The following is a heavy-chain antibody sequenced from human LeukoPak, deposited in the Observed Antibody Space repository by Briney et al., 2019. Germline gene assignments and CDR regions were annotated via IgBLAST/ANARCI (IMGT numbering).Heavy chain of an antibody. CDR1: DDSFSSHY. J-gene: IGHJ3*01. CDR3: ARDLVTVTKGFDV. V-gene: IGHV4-59*11. CDR2: ISYIGST. Sequence: SETLSLTCAVSDDSFSSHYWTWIRQPPGKGLEWIGYISYIGSTNYNPSLKSRVTISIDTSKNQFSLKLSSVTAADTAVYYCARDLVTVTKGFDVWGQGTMVSVSS. D-gene: IGHD4-17*01.